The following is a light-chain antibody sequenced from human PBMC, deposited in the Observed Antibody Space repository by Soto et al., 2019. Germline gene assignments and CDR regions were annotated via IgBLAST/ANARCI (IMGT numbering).Light chain of an antibody. J-gene: IGKJ1*01. Sequence: DNQMTQSPSTLSASVGDRVTITCRASQSISSWLAWYQQKPGKAPKLLIYDASSLQSGVPSRFSGSGSATQFTLTISGLQPDDFATYYCQQYESFSATFGPGTKVDI. CDR1: QSISSW. V-gene: IGKV1-5*01. CDR2: DAS. CDR3: QQYESFSAT.